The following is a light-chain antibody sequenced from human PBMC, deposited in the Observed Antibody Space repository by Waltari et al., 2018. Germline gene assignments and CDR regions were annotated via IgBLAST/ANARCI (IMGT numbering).Light chain of an antibody. V-gene: IGKV3-15*01. CDR3: QQYNNWWT. CDR1: QSVSSY. Sequence: IVMTQSPATLSVSPGERVTLSCRASQSVSSYLAWYQQKPGLAPRLLIYGASTRATCIPARFSGSGSGTEFTLTISGLESEDFAVYYCQQYNNWWTFGQGTKVEIK. J-gene: IGKJ1*01. CDR2: GAS.